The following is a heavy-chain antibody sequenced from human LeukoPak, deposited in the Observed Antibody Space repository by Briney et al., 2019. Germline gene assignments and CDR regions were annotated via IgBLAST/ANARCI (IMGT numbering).Heavy chain of an antibody. CDR2: INSDGSSR. CDR1: GFTFSSYW. J-gene: IGHJ4*02. CDR3: ARDGDAVTMDY. V-gene: IGHV3-74*01. D-gene: IGHD3-10*01. Sequence: GGSLRLSCAASGFTFSSYWMHWVRQAPGKGLVWVSRINSDGSSRSYAGSVKGRFTISRDNAKNTLYLQMNSLRAEDTAVYYCARDGDAVTMDYWGQGTLVTVSS.